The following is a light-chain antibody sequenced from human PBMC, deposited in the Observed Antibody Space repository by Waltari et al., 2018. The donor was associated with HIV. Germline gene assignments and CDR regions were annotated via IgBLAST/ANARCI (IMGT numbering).Light chain of an antibody. V-gene: IGLV1-47*01. Sequence: QSVLTQPPSASGTPGQRVTISCSGSSSNIGSNYVYWYQQLPGTAPKLLIYRNNQRPSGVPDRFSGSKSGTSASLAISGLRSEDEADYYCCSYAGSCVFGTGTKVTVL. CDR1: SSNIGSNY. CDR2: RNN. J-gene: IGLJ1*01. CDR3: CSYAGSCV.